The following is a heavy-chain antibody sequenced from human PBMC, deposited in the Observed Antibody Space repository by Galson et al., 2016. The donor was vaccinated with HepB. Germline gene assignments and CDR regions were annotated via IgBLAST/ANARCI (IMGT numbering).Heavy chain of an antibody. D-gene: IGHD3-3*01. CDR3: ARLGSSEAAGGHGVWSKHYGMAV. CDR1: GGSISVYY. V-gene: IGHV4-59*12. Sequence: SETLSLTCNVSGGSISVYYWNWIRQSPGKGLEWIGYIDYSGSTNQNPSLKSRFTISVDTSKNQFSLKLNSVTAADTAVYFCARLGSSEAAGGHGVWSKHYGMAVWGKGTTVIVSS. J-gene: IGHJ6*04. CDR2: IDYSGST.